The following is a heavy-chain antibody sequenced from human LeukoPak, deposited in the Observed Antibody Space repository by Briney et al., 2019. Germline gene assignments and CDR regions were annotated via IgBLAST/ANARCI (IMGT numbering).Heavy chain of an antibody. V-gene: IGHV3-21*01. CDR3: ARDRSITSFGVVRRNKVGTLDV. CDR1: GFTFSSYS. D-gene: IGHD3-3*01. Sequence: PGGSLRLSCAASGFTFSSYSMNWVRQAPGKGLEWVSSISSSSSSIYYADSVKGRFTISRDNAKNSLYMQMNSLRAEDTAVYYCARDRSITSFGVVRRNKVGTLDVWGKGTTVTVSS. J-gene: IGHJ6*04. CDR2: ISSSSSSI.